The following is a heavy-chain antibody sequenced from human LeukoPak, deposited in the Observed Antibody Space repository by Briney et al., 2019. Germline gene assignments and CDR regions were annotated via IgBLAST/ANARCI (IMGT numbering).Heavy chain of an antibody. V-gene: IGHV3-30*18. D-gene: IGHD2-2*01. CDR1: GFTFSSYG. Sequence: GGSLRLSCAASGFTFSSYGMHWVRQAPGKGLEWVAVISYDGSNKYYADSVKGRFTISRDNSKNTLYLQMNSLRAEDTAVYYCAKGPYQLLINNWLDPWGQGTLVTVSS. CDR3: AKGPYQLLINNWLDP. J-gene: IGHJ5*02. CDR2: ISYDGSNK.